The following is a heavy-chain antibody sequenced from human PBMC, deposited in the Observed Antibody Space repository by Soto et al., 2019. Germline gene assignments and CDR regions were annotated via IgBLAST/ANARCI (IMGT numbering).Heavy chain of an antibody. CDR1: GFTFSSYS. J-gene: IGHJ4*02. CDR3: ARGDIVVVPAAKTFDY. D-gene: IGHD2-2*01. CDR2: ISSSSSYI. V-gene: IGHV3-21*01. Sequence: PGGSLRLSCAASGFTFSSYSMNWVRQAPGKGLEWVSSISSSSSYIYYADSVKGRFTISRDNAKNSLYLQMNSLRAEDTAVYYCARGDIVVVPAAKTFDYWGQGTLVTVSS.